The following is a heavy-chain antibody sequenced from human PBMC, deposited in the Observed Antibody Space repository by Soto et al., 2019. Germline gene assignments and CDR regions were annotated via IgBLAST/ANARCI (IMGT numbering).Heavy chain of an antibody. Sequence: SETLSLTCTVSGGSISSYYWSWIRQPPGKGLEWIGYIYYSGSTNYNPPLKSRVTISVDTSKNQFSLKLSSVTAADTAVYYCASQPYDILTGYNYWGQGTLVTVS. V-gene: IGHV4-59*08. D-gene: IGHD3-9*01. CDR1: GGSISSYY. CDR2: IYYSGST. J-gene: IGHJ4*02. CDR3: ASQPYDILTGYNY.